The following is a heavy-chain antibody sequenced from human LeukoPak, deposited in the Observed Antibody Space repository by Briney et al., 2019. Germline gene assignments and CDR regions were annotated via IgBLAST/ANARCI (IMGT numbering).Heavy chain of an antibody. Sequence: GGSLRLSCAASGFTFTAYAMSWVRQAPGKGLEWVSTISDRGDSTYYEDSVKGRFTISRDNSKDTVFLQLNSLRVEDTALYYCTKGTIELGVWGQGTTVTVSS. D-gene: IGHD4/OR15-4a*01. CDR3: TKGTIELGV. V-gene: IGHV3-23*01. CDR1: GFTFTAYA. CDR2: ISDRGDST. J-gene: IGHJ6*02.